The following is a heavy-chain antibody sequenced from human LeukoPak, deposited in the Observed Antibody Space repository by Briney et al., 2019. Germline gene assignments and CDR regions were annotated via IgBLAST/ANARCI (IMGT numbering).Heavy chain of an antibody. J-gene: IGHJ4*02. V-gene: IGHV2-5*01. D-gene: IGHD3-10*01. CDR3: AHKDPTSGTFHY. Sequence: SGPTLVKPTQTLTLTCTFSGFSLSTSGVGVGWIRQPPGKALEWLALIYWNDDKRYSPSLMSTLTITKDTSKNQVVLTLTNMDPVDTATYYCAHKDPTSGTFHYWGQGTLVTVSS. CDR2: IYWNDDK. CDR1: GFSLSTSGVG.